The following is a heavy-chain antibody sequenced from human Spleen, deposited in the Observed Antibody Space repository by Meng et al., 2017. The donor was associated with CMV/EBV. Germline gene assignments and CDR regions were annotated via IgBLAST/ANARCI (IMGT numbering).Heavy chain of an antibody. Sequence: ASVKVSCKASGYTFTGYYMHWVRQAPGQGLEWMGWINPNSGSTNYAQKFQGRVTMTRDTSISTAYMELSRLRSDDTAVYYCARAHQYCSSTSCYPGYWGQGTLVTVSS. J-gene: IGHJ4*02. CDR3: ARAHQYCSSTSCYPGY. CDR2: INPNSGST. CDR1: GYTFTGYY. V-gene: IGHV1-2*02. D-gene: IGHD2-2*01.